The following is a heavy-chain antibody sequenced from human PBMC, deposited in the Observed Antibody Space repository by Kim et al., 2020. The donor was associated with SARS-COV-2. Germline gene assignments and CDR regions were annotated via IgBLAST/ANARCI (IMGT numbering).Heavy chain of an antibody. CDR1: GYTFTDYF. J-gene: IGHJ4*02. Sequence: ASVKVSCKASGYTFTDYFIHWVRQAPGQGLEWMGWINPKSGGTSYAQKFQGRVTMTRDTSISTAHMEMSRLSSDDTAVYYCARGRSLMTTTPNHFDTWGQGALVIVSS. CDR2: INPKSGGT. D-gene: IGHD4-4*01. CDR3: ARGRSLMTTTPNHFDT. V-gene: IGHV1-2*02.